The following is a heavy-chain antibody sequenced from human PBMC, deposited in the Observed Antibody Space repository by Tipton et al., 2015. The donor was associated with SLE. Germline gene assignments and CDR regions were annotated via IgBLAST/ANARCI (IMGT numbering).Heavy chain of an antibody. V-gene: IGHV4-61*02. Sequence: TLSLTCPVSGGSISSGSYYWSWIRQPAGTGLVWLGRIYTSGGTNYNLALKSRVTISEDTSKSQFSLKLSSVTAAETAVYYCARDGTVTGDGMDVWGQEITVTVSS. J-gene: IGHJ6*02. CDR3: ARDGTVTGDGMDV. CDR2: IYTSGGT. D-gene: IGHD4-17*01. CDR1: GGSISSGSYY.